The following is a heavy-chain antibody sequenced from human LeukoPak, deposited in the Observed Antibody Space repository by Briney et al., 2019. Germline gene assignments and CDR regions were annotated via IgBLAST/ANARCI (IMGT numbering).Heavy chain of an antibody. CDR2: ISAYNGDT. CDR3: AREGVAIGTYHYYGMDV. CDR1: GYTLSYYG. D-gene: IGHD5-12*01. V-gene: IGHV1-18*01. J-gene: IGHJ6*02. Sequence: ASVKVSCKASGYTLSYYGVTWVRQAPGQGLEWMGWISAYNGDTNYAEEFQGRVTLTTDTSTSTAYMELRRLKSDDTAVYYCAREGVAIGTYHYYGMDVWAKGQRSPSP.